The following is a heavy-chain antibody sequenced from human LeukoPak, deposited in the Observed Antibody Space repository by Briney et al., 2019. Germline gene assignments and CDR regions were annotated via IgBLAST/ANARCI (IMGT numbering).Heavy chain of an antibody. CDR2: ISGSGDRT. J-gene: IGHJ4*02. CDR3: AKDLAYDSSDYHVIFDC. D-gene: IGHD3-22*01. V-gene: IGHV3-23*01. Sequence: PGGSLRLSCAASGFTFSTYAMSWVRQAPGKGPEWVSAISGSGDRTYYADSVKGRFTTSRDNSKNTLYLQMNSLRAEDTAIYYCAKDLAYDSSDYHVIFDCWGQGTLVTVSS. CDR1: GFTFSTYA.